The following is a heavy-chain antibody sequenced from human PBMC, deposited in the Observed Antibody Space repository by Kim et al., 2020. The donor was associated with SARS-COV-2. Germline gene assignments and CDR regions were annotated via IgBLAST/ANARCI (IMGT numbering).Heavy chain of an antibody. CDR1: GFPFSDFY. V-gene: IGHV1-46*03. Sequence: ASVKVSCKASGFPFSDFYMHWVRQAPGQGLEWMGLINPTNGNTWYAQKFQGRITMTGATSTNTIYMELHSLKSDDSALYYCSIMASSGSFDYWGQGTLVT. J-gene: IGHJ4*01. CDR3: SIMASSGSFDY. D-gene: IGHD2-8*01. CDR2: INPTNGNT.